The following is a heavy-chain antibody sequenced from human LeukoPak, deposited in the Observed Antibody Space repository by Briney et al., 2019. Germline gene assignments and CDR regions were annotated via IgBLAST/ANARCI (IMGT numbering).Heavy chain of an antibody. J-gene: IGHJ4*02. CDR2: INNDGSST. CDR3: AKDPSFIAVAGTFYFDY. D-gene: IGHD6-19*01. V-gene: IGHV3-74*01. Sequence: PGGSLRLSCAASGFTFSSYWMHWVRQAPGRGLVWVSRINNDGSSTTYADSVKGRFTISRDNAKNTLYLQMNSLRAGDTAVDYCAKDPSFIAVAGTFYFDYWGQGTLVTVSS. CDR1: GFTFSSYW.